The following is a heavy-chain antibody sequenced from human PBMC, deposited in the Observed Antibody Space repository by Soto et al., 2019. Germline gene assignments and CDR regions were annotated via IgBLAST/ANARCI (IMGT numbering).Heavy chain of an antibody. CDR3: ARLGTIFGVARTYYYYYGMDV. Sequence: GESLKISCKGSGCSFTSYWIGWVRQMPGKGLEWMGIIYPGDSDTRYSPSFQGQVTISADKSISTAYLQWSSLKASDTAMYYCARLGTIFGVARTYYYYYGMDVWGQGTTVTVS. J-gene: IGHJ6*02. V-gene: IGHV5-51*01. CDR2: IYPGDSDT. D-gene: IGHD3-3*01. CDR1: GCSFTSYW.